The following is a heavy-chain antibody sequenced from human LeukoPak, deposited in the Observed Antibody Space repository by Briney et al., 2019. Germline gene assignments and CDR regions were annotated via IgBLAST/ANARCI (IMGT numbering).Heavy chain of an antibody. Sequence: SETLSLTCTVSGGSITSDYWSWIPQPPGKGLESIGYIYYSGSTNYNPSLKSRVTISVDTSKNQCSLKLSSVTAADTAVYYCARVASVGATRALDYWGQGTLVTVSS. D-gene: IGHD1-26*01. CDR1: GGSITSDY. CDR3: ARVASVGATRALDY. CDR2: IYYSGST. J-gene: IGHJ4*02. V-gene: IGHV4-59*01.